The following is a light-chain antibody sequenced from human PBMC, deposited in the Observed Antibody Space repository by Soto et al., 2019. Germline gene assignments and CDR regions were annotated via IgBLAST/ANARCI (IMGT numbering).Light chain of an antibody. Sequence: EIVLTQSPGTLSLSPGERATLSCRASQSVTGRYLAWYQQKPGQAPRLLIYGASNRATGIPDRFSGSGSGTDFTLTIRRLEPEDFAVYFCQQYGTSPLTFGGGTKVEIK. CDR3: QQYGTSPLT. CDR1: QSVTGRY. V-gene: IGKV3-20*01. J-gene: IGKJ4*01. CDR2: GAS.